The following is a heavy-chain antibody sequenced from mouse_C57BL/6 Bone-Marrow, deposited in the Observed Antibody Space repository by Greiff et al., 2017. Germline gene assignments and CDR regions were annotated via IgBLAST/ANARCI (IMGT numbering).Heavy chain of an antibody. CDR2: IYPGDGDT. CDR1: GYAFSSSW. V-gene: IGHV1-82*01. CDR3: ARSLYYGSSYEYFDV. D-gene: IGHD1-1*01. J-gene: IGHJ1*03. Sequence: QVQLQQPGPELVKPGASVKISCKASGYAFSSSWMNWVKQRPGKGLEWIGRIYPGDGDTNYNGKFKGKATLTADKSSSTAYMQLSSLTSEDSAVYFCARSLYYGSSYEYFDVWGTGTTVTVSS.